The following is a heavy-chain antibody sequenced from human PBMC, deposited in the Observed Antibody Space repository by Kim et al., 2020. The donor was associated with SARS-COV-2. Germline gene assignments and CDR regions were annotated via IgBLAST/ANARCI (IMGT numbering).Heavy chain of an antibody. J-gene: IGHJ6*02. CDR3: ARDRNSDDTAGYYYYGMDV. D-gene: IGHD3-22*01. V-gene: IGHV3-21*01. Sequence: GGSLRLSCAASGFTFRSYSMNWVRQAPGKGLEWVSSISSSSNYIYYVDSVKGRFTISRDNAQNSLYLQMNSLRAEDTAVYYCARDRNSDDTAGYYYYGMDVWGQGTTVTVSS. CDR1: GFTFRSYS. CDR2: ISSSSNYI.